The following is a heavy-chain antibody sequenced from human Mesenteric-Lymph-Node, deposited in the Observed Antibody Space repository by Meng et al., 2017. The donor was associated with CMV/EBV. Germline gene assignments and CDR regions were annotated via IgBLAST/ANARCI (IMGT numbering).Heavy chain of an antibody. D-gene: IGHD3-10*01. CDR1: GYTFTTYW. J-gene: IGHJ6*02. CDR2: ISTFNGNP. V-gene: IGHV1-18*04. CDR3: ARDRSQLWFGDLGRYQGLDV. Sequence: GESLMISCKASGYTFTTYWIGWVRQMPGKGLEWMGWISTFNGNPNYAQNLLGRVTMTIETSTSTAYLELRSLRSDDTAVYYCARDRSQLWFGDLGRYQGLDVWGQGTTVTVSS.